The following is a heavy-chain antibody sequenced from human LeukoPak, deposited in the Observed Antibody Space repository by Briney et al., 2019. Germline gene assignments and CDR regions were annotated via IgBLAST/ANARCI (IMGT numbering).Heavy chain of an antibody. CDR3: ASREDYGDYGGVY. V-gene: IGHV3-23*01. D-gene: IGHD4-17*01. CDR1: GFTFSNYA. CDR2: IIGGSGGTT. J-gene: IGHJ4*02. Sequence: GGSLRLSCVTSGFTFSNYAMNWVRQALGKGLEWVSGIIGGSGGTTYYAESVEGRFSISRDNSKNTLYLQMNSLRAEDTAVYYCASREDYGDYGGVYWGQGTLVTVSS.